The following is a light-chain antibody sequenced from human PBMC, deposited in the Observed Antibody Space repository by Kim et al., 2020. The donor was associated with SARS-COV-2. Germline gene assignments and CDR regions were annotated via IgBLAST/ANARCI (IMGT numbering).Light chain of an antibody. CDR3: QQYGSSPRT. V-gene: IGKV3-20*01. Sequence: LSPGERAALSCRASQSVSSSYLAWYQQKPGQAPRLLIYGASSRATGIPDRFSGSGSGTDFTLTISRLEPEDFAVYYCQQYGSSPRTFGQGTKLEI. CDR2: GAS. J-gene: IGKJ2*01. CDR1: QSVSSSY.